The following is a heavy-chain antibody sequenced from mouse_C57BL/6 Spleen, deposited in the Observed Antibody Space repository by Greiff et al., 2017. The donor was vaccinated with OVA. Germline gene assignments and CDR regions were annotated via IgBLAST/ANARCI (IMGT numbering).Heavy chain of an antibody. J-gene: IGHJ3*01. CDR2: IHPNSGST. D-gene: IGHD2-4*01. CDR3: ARPYYDYGLAY. Sequence: QVQLQQPGAELVKPGASVELSCKASGYTFTSYWMHWVKQRPGQGLEWIGMIHPNSGSTNYNEKFKSKATLTVDKSSSTAYMQLSSLTSEDSAVYYCARPYYDYGLAYWGQGTLVTVSA. CDR1: GYTFTSYW. V-gene: IGHV1-64*01.